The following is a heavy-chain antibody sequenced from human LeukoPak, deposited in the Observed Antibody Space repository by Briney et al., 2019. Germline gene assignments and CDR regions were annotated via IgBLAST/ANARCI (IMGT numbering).Heavy chain of an antibody. CDR1: GGSISSYY. D-gene: IGHD4-17*01. CDR3: ASKSNDYGDHDDYFDY. Sequence: PSETLSLTCTVSGGSISSYYWSWIRQPPGKGLEWIGYIYYSGSTNYNPSLKSRVTISVDTSKNQFSLKLSSVTAADTAVYYCASKSNDYGDHDDYFDYWGQGTLVTVSS. J-gene: IGHJ4*02. V-gene: IGHV4-59*01. CDR2: IYYSGST.